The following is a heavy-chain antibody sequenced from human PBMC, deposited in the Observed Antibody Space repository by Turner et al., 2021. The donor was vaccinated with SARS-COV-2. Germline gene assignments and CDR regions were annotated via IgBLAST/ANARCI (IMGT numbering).Heavy chain of an antibody. Sequence: EVQLVESGGGLVKPGGSLRLSCAASGFTFSNAWLSWVRQAPGKGLEWVGLIKRKADGGTTDYAAPAKGRFTISSDDSKNTLYLKMNTLKTDDTAVYYCTTEAAFNGYFDFWGQGTLVTVSS. CDR3: TTEAAFNGYFDF. CDR2: IKRKADGGTT. J-gene: IGHJ4*02. CDR1: GFTFSNAW. V-gene: IGHV3-15*01. D-gene: IGHD2-8*01.